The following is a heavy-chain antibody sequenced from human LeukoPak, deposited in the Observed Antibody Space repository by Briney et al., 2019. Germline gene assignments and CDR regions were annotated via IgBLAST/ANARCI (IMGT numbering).Heavy chain of an antibody. CDR3: ARDHVVGSGWHTYYFDY. D-gene: IGHD6-19*01. CDR2: IFSGGST. Sequence: GGSLRLSCAASGFTFSDYYMSWIRQAPGKGLEWVSVIFSGGSTYYADSVKGRFTISRDNSKNTLYLQMNSLRAEDTAAYYCARDHVVGSGWHTYYFDYWGQGTLVTVSS. V-gene: IGHV3-53*01. J-gene: IGHJ4*02. CDR1: GFTFSDYY.